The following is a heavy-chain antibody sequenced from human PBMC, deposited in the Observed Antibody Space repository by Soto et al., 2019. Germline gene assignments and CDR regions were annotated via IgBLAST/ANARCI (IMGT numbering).Heavy chain of an antibody. J-gene: IGHJ5*02. CDR2: IIPIFGPA. CDR3: ARSEPTMVRGVIISNWFDP. V-gene: IGHV1-69*01. CDR1: GGTFSSYA. D-gene: IGHD3-10*01. Sequence: QVQLVQSGAEVKKPGTSMKVSCKASGGTFSSYAISWVRQAPGQGLEWMGGIIPIFGPANYAQKFQGRVTITADESTSTAYMELSSLRSEDTAVYYCARSEPTMVRGVIISNWFDPWGQGTLVTVSS.